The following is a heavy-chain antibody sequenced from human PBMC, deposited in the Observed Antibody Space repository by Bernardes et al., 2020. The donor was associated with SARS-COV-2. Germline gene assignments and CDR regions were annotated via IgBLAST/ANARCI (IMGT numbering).Heavy chain of an antibody. J-gene: IGHJ6*02. Sequence: SETLSLTCTVSGCSISSYYWSWIRQPPGKGLEWIGYIYYSGNTNYNPSLNSRVTISVDTSKNQFSLHLSSVTAADTAVYYCARDRRDYYGSGSQYYYYGMDVWGQETTVTVSS. D-gene: IGHD3-10*01. CDR1: GCSISSYY. CDR2: IYYSGNT. CDR3: ARDRRDYYGSGSQYYYYGMDV. V-gene: IGHV4-59*01.